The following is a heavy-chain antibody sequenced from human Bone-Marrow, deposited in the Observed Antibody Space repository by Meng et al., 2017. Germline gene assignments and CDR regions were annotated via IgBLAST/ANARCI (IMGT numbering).Heavy chain of an antibody. J-gene: IGHJ4*02. CDR2: IYSGGST. D-gene: IGHD3-22*01. V-gene: IGHV3-53*01. CDR1: GFTVSSNY. CDR3: ARFGGWYYYGSSGGFDY. Sequence: GESLKISCAASGFTVSSNYMSWVRQAPGKGLEWVSVIYSGGSTYYADSVKGRFTISRDNSKNTLYLQMNSLRAEDTAVYYCARFGGWYYYGSSGGFDYWGQGTLVTVSS.